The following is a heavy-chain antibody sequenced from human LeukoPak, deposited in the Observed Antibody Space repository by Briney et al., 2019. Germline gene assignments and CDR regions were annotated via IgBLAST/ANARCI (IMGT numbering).Heavy chain of an antibody. J-gene: IGHJ4*02. CDR1: GYTFTSYG. D-gene: IGHD4-17*01. CDR2: ISAYNGNT. CDR3: ARVQGYGDYLDY. V-gene: IGHV1-18*01. Sequence: VKVSCKASGYTFTSYGTSWVRQAPGQELEWMGWISAYNGNTNYAQKLQGRVTMTTDTSTSTAYMELRSLRSDDTAVYYCARVQGYGDYLDYWGQGTLVTVSS.